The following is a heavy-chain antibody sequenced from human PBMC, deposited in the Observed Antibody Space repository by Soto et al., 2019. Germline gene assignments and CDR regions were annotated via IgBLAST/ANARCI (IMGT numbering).Heavy chain of an antibody. CDR1: GFTFSNYA. V-gene: IGHV3-64*02. CDR2: ISGNGFST. CDR3: ARGPSTVATWLDY. Sequence: GGSLRLCCAASGFTFSNYAMHWVRQAPGKGLEYVSAISGNGFSTYYGDSVRGRFIISRDNSKNTLYLQMGSLRAEDMAVYYCARGPSTVATWLDYWGQGT. D-gene: IGHD4-17*01. J-gene: IGHJ4*02.